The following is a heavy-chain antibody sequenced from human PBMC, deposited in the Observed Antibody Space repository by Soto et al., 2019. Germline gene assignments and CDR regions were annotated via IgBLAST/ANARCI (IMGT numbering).Heavy chain of an antibody. CDR2: IYYSGST. V-gene: IGHV4-39*01. J-gene: IGHJ4*02. CDR1: GGSIRSSTYY. CDR3: TRHEGGTAAHRPLDY. D-gene: IGHD6-13*01. Sequence: SETLSLTCTVSGGSIRSSTYYWGWIRQPPGKGLEWIGSIYYSGSTHYNPSLKSRVTMSVDTSTNQFSLKLNSVTAADTAVYYCTRHEGGTAAHRPLDYWGQGTLVIVSS.